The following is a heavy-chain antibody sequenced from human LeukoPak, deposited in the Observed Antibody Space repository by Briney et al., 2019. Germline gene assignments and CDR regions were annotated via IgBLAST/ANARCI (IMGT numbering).Heavy chain of an antibody. Sequence: GESLQISCKVSGYTFTSYWIGWVRQMPGKGLEWMGIIYPGDSDTRYSPSFQGQVTISADKSISTAYLQWSSLKASDTAMYYCARLKDSSPFDYWGQGTLVTVSS. V-gene: IGHV5-51*01. D-gene: IGHD6-19*01. CDR2: IYPGDSDT. J-gene: IGHJ4*02. CDR3: ARLKDSSPFDY. CDR1: GYTFTSYW.